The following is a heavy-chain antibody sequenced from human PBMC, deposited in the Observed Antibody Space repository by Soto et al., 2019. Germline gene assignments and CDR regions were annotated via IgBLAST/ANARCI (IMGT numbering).Heavy chain of an antibody. V-gene: IGHV4-30-4*01. CDR3: ARGIQLWLSYFDY. CDR2: IYYSAST. Sequence: SSETLSLTCTVSGGSISSPDHHWTWIRQSPGKGLEWIGAIYYSASTYYNPSLVSRVTISVDTSKNQFYLKLNSVTAADTTVYYCARGIQLWLSYFDYWGQGTLVTVSS. CDR1: GGSISSPDHH. J-gene: IGHJ4*02. D-gene: IGHD5-18*01.